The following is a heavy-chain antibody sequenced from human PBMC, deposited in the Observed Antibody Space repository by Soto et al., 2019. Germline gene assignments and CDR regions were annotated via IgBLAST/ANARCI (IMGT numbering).Heavy chain of an antibody. D-gene: IGHD6-19*01. V-gene: IGHV4-39*01. CDR1: GGSIRNGDYY. Sequence: PSETLSLTCTVSGGSIRNGDYYWGWIRQPPGKGLEWIGSIYYSGSTYYNPSLKSRVTISVDTSKNQFSLKLSSVTAADTAVYYCARLERGWLVRYYYGMDVWGQGTTVTVS. CDR3: ARLERGWLVRYYYGMDV. CDR2: IYYSGST. J-gene: IGHJ6*02.